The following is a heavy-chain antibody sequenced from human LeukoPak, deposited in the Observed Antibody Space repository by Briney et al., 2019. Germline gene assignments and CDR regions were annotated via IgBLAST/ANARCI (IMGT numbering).Heavy chain of an antibody. D-gene: IGHD3-10*01. J-gene: IGHJ6*02. V-gene: IGHV4-59*08. CDR2: IYYSGST. Sequence: SETLSLTCTVSGGSISSYYWSWIRQPPGKGLEWLGYIYYSGSTNYNPSLKSRVTISADTSKNQFSLKLSSVTAADTAVYYCASLYGSGSYYTTSYYGMDVWGQGTTVTVSS. CDR3: ASLYGSGSYYTTSYYGMDV. CDR1: GGSISSYY.